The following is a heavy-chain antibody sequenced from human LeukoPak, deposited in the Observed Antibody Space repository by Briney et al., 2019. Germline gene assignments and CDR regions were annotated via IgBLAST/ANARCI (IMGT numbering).Heavy chain of an antibody. J-gene: IGHJ4*02. CDR3: AKKFPGEVSSGPDY. CDR2: ISFDGSHI. D-gene: IGHD2-21*01. V-gene: IGHV3-30*18. CDR1: GFTFSIYG. Sequence: GGSLRLSCAAPGFTFSIYGMHWVRQAPGKGLEWVAVISFDGSHIYYGDSVKGRFTISRDNSKNTLYLQMNSLRGEDTAVYYCAKKFPGEVSSGPDYWGQGTLVTVSS.